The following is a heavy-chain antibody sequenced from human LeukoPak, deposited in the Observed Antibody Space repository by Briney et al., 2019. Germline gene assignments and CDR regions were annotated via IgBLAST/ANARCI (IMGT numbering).Heavy chain of an antibody. J-gene: IGHJ6*02. Sequence: ASVKVSCKASGYTFTGYYMHWVRQAPGQGLEWMGWINPNSGGTNYAQKFQGRVTVTRDTSISTAYMELSRLRSDDTAVYYCARGSVSCSGGSCYYYYGMDVWGQGTTVTVSS. CDR1: GYTFTGYY. V-gene: IGHV1-2*02. CDR2: INPNSGGT. D-gene: IGHD2-15*01. CDR3: ARGSVSCSGGSCYYYYGMDV.